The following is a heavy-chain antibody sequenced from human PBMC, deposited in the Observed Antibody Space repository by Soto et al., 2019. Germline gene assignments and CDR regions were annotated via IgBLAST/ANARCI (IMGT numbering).Heavy chain of an antibody. D-gene: IGHD5-18*01. CDR1: GFTFSSYW. V-gene: IGHV3-74*01. J-gene: IGHJ4*02. CDR2: VNSDGTST. Sequence: EVQLVESVGGLVQPGGSLRLSCAASGFTFSSYWMHWVRQAPGKGLVWVSRVNSDGTSTYYADSVKGRFTISRDNAKNTLYLQMNSLRAEDTAVYYCARESWGYSYVYWGQGSLVTVSS. CDR3: ARESWGYSYVY.